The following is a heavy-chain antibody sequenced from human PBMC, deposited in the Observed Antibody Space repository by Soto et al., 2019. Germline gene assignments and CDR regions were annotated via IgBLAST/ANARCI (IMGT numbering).Heavy chain of an antibody. Sequence: QLQLQESGPGLVKPSETLSLTCTVSGGSISSSSYYWGWIRQPPGKGLEWIGSIYYSGSTYYNPSLKSRVTISVDTSKNQFSLKLSSVTAADTAVYYCARHPDIVVVPAPNQSRAAAATPPLYWYFDLWGRGTLVTVSS. V-gene: IGHV4-39*01. CDR1: GGSISSSSYY. J-gene: IGHJ2*01. CDR2: IYYSGST. CDR3: ARHPDIVVVPAPNQSRAAAATPPLYWYFDL. D-gene: IGHD2-2*01.